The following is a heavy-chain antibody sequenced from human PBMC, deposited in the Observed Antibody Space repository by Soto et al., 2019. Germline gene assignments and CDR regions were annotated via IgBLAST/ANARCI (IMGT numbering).Heavy chain of an antibody. Sequence: PGGSLRLSCAASGFTFDDYTMHWVRQAPGKGLEWVSVISWDGGSTYYADSVKGRFTISRDNSKNSLYLQMNSLRTEDTALYYCAKGGLWSFDYWGQGTLVTVSS. CDR1: GFTFDDYT. CDR3: AKGGLWSFDY. D-gene: IGHD3-10*01. CDR2: ISWDGGST. V-gene: IGHV3-43*01. J-gene: IGHJ4*02.